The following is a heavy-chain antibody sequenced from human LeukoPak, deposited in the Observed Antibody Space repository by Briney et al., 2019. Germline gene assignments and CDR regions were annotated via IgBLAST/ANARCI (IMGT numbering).Heavy chain of an antibody. CDR2: IDPNSGGT. V-gene: IGHV1-2*02. Sequence: ASVRVSCKASGYTFTGCYIHWVRQAPGQGLEWMGWIDPNSGGTTYAQKFQGRVTMTSDTHINTAYMDLRSLRSDDTAGYYCARDNYREGYEDYWGQGTLVTVSS. D-gene: IGHD3-3*01. CDR3: ARDNYREGYEDY. CDR1: GYTFTGCY. J-gene: IGHJ4*02.